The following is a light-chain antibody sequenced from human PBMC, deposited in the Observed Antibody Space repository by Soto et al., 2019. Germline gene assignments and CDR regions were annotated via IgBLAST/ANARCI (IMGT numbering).Light chain of an antibody. V-gene: IGLV2-14*01. CDR3: SSYTSSSTPYV. CDR1: SSDVGGYNY. J-gene: IGLJ1*01. CDR2: EVS. Sequence: LPEPASVSGSPGQSITISCTGTSSDVGGYNYFSWYQQHPGKAPKLMIYEVSNRPSGVSNRFSGSKSGNTASLTISGLQAEDEADYSCSSYTSSSTPYVFGTGTKVTVL.